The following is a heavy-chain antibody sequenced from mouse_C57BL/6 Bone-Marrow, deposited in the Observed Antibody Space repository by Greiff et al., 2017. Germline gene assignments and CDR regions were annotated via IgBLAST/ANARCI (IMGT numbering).Heavy chain of an antibody. Sequence: EVQLQQSGAELVRPGASVKLSCTASGFNIKDYYMHWVKQRPEQGLEWIGWIDPGNGDTEYASKFQGKATITADTSSKTAYLPLSRLTSEDTAVYYCTSITTVVATGAYWGQGTLVTVSA. D-gene: IGHD1-1*01. CDR2: IDPGNGDT. CDR3: TSITTVVATGAY. CDR1: GFNIKDYY. J-gene: IGHJ3*01. V-gene: IGHV14-4*01.